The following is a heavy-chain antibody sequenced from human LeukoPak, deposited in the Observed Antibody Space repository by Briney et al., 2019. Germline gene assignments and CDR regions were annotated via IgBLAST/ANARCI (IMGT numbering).Heavy chain of an antibody. J-gene: IGHJ5*02. CDR3: ARNLAVNWFAP. Sequence: GGFLRLSCAASGFSFSGFWMTWVRHAPGKGLEWVANINPDGHEKNYVDSLKGRFTISRDNVKNLVFLQIDSLRVDDTAVYYCARNLAVNWFAPWGQGTLVTVSS. D-gene: IGHD3-16*01. CDR1: GFSFSGFW. CDR2: INPDGHEK. V-gene: IGHV3-7*01.